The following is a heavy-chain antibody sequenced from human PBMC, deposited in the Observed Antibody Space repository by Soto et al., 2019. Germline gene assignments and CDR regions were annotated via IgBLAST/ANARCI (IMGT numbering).Heavy chain of an antibody. Sequence: GSLRLSCAASGFTFSSYAMHWVRQAPGKGLEWVAVISYDGSNKYYADSVKGRFTISRDNSKNTLYLQMNSLRAEDTAVYYCARDARAVYYYDSSGYSNWFDPWGQGTLVTVSS. V-gene: IGHV3-30-3*01. CDR1: GFTFSSYA. J-gene: IGHJ5*02. CDR3: ARDARAVYYYDSSGYSNWFDP. CDR2: ISYDGSNK. D-gene: IGHD3-22*01.